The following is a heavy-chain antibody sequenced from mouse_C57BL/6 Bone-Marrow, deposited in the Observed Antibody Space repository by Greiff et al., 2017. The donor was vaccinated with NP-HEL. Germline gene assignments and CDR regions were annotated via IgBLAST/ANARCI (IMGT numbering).Heavy chain of an antibody. CDR3: ARRRLRWYFDV. Sequence: VQLQQPGAELVKPGASVKLSCKASGYTFTSYWMHWVKQRPGQGLEWIGMIHPKSGSTNYNEKFKSKATLTVDKSSSTAYMELSSLTSEDSAVYYCARRRLRWYFDVWGTGTTVTVSS. CDR2: IHPKSGST. D-gene: IGHD2-4*01. J-gene: IGHJ1*03. V-gene: IGHV1-64*01. CDR1: GYTFTSYW.